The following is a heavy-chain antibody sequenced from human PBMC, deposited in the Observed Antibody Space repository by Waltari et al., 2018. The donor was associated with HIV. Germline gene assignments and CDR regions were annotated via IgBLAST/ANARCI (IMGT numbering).Heavy chain of an antibody. V-gene: IGHV3-49*04. J-gene: IGHJ6*02. CDR3: TRLRPTPTMVVTPFYYGMDV. Sequence: EVQLVESGGVLVQPGRSLRLSCTASGFTFGAYAMIWVRRAPGKGPVWVGFIRSTAYGGTTEYAASVKGRFTISRDDSKSIAYLQMNSLKTEDTAVYYCTRLRPTPTMVVTPFYYGMDVWGQGTTVTVSS. CDR1: GFTFGAYA. D-gene: IGHD3-10*01. CDR2: IRSTAYGGTT.